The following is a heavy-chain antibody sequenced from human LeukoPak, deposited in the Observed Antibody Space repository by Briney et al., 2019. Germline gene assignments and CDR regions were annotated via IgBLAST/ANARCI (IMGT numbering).Heavy chain of an antibody. D-gene: IGHD1-26*01. V-gene: IGHV4-4*07. Sequence: PSETLSLTCSVSGGSISSNYWSWIRQPAGKGLERIGRIYTSGSTNYNPSLKSRVAMSLDTSKKQFSLKLRSVTAADTAVYYCARGVYAGASRAYHFDYWGQGTLVTVSS. CDR1: GGSISSNY. CDR3: ARGVYAGASRAYHFDY. CDR2: IYTSGST. J-gene: IGHJ4*02.